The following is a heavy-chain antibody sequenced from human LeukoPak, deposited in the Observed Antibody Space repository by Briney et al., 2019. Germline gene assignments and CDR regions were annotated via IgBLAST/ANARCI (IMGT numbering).Heavy chain of an antibody. J-gene: IGHJ4*02. Sequence: GGSLRLSCAASGFTFSGSAMHWVRQASGKGLEWVGRIRSKANSYATAYAASVKGRFTISRDDSKNTAYLQMNSLKTEDTAVYYCTRPDGGRRDGYNGDYWGQGTLVTVSS. CDR2: IRSKANSYAT. CDR1: GFTFSGSA. CDR3: TRPDGGRRDGYNGDY. V-gene: IGHV3-73*01. D-gene: IGHD5-24*01.